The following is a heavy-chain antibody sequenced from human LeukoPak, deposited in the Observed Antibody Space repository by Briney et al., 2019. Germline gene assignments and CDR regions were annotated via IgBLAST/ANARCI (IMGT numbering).Heavy chain of an antibody. CDR2: MRRDGNEI. V-gene: IGHV3-7*03. CDR3: VRGNDYGGPHY. D-gene: IGHD4-23*01. Sequence: GGSLRLSCSASGFTFSTYWMSWVRQAPGKGLEWVANMRRDGNEIYYLDSVRGRFTISRDNAKNSLYLQMNSLRAEDAAVYYCVRGNDYGGPHYWGQGTLVTVSS. J-gene: IGHJ4*02. CDR1: GFTFSTYW.